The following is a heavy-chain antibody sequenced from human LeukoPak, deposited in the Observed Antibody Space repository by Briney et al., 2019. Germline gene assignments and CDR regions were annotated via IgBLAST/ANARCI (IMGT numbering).Heavy chain of an antibody. CDR1: GFNFNDDW. V-gene: IGHV3-15*01. D-gene: IGHD4-11*01. CDR2: VRTTAEGETT. Sequence: SGGSLRLSCEGSGFNFNDDWMSWIRQAPGKGLEWVGRVRTTAEGETTDYAAPVRGRFIISRDDSKNMVFLQMNRLETEDTAIYYCTAGLGKSDDDSWGQGTLVTVSS. J-gene: IGHJ4*02. CDR3: TAGLGKSDDDS.